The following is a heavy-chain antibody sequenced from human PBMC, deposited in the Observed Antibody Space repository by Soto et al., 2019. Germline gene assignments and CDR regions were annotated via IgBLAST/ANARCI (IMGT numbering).Heavy chain of an antibody. CDR2: INTYNGNT. CDR1: GYRFSDYG. CDR3: ARGVGSGTYYNQYNWFDP. Sequence: ASVKVSCKTSGYRFSDYGISWVRQAPGQGLEWMGWINTYNGNTNHAQKLQGRVTMTTDTSTSTAYMELRSLRSDDTAVYYCARGVGSGTYYNQYNWFDPWGQGTLVTV. J-gene: IGHJ5*02. V-gene: IGHV1-18*01. D-gene: IGHD3-10*01.